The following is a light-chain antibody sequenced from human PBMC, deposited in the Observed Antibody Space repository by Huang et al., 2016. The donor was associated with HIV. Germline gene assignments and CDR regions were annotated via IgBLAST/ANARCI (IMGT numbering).Light chain of an antibody. CDR2: GAS. CDR1: QSVNNN. Sequence: EIMMPQFPATLSVSPGERVTLSCRASQSVNNNVAWYQQKPGQAPRVLIYGASTRATGIPARFSGSGSGTEFTLTISSLQSEDFAVYYCHQYTRWPPAFGGGTKVEIK. CDR3: HQYTRWPPA. J-gene: IGKJ4*01. V-gene: IGKV3D-15*01.